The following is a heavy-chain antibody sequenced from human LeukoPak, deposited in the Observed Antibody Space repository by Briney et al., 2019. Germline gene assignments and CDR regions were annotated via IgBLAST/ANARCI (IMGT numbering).Heavy chain of an antibody. D-gene: IGHD3-22*01. J-gene: IGHJ3*02. CDR3: ARDVRDHYYDSSGWSSGAFDI. CDR2: IYYSGST. V-gene: IGHV4-59*01. CDR1: GGSISSYY. Sequence: SETLSLTCTVSGGSISSYYWSWIRQPPGKGLEWIGYIYYSGSTNYNPSLKSRVTISVDTSKNQFSLKLSSVTAADTAVYYCARDVRDHYYDSSGWSSGAFDIWGQGTMVTVSS.